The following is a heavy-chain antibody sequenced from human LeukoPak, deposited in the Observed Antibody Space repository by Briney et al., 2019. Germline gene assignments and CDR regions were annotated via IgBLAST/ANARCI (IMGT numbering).Heavy chain of an antibody. J-gene: IGHJ4*02. CDR2: ISAYNGNT. Sequence: ASVKVSCKASGYTFTSYGISWVRQAPGQGLEWMGWISAYNGNTNYAKKLQGRVTITTDTSTSTAYMELRSLRSDDTAVYYCARAGYSSSWYYSDYWGQGTLVTVSS. CDR3: ARAGYSSSWYYSDY. CDR1: GYTFTSYG. D-gene: IGHD6-13*01. V-gene: IGHV1-18*01.